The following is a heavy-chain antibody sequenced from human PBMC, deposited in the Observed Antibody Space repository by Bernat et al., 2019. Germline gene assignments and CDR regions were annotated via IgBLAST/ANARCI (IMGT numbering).Heavy chain of an antibody. J-gene: IGHJ4*02. CDR1: GFTFSSYW. CDR3: AGDYDYVWGSYRPNGYYFDY. D-gene: IGHD3-16*02. Sequence: EVQLVESGGGLVQPGGSLRLSCAASGFTFSSYWMHWVRQAPGKGLVCVSRINSDGSSTSYADSVKGRFTISRDNAKNTLYPQMNSLRAEDTAVYYCAGDYDYVWGSYRPNGYYFDYWGQGTLVTVSS. CDR2: INSDGSST. V-gene: IGHV3-74*01.